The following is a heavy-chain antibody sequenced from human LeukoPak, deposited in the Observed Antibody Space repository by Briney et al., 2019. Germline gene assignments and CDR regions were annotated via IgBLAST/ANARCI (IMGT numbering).Heavy chain of an antibody. CDR2: IYTSGST. CDR3: ARALDLVEMATYIDY. J-gene: IGHJ4*02. D-gene: IGHD5-24*01. V-gene: IGHV4-4*07. CDR1: GGSISSYY. Sequence: PSETLSLTCTVSGGSISSYYWSWIRQPAGKGLEWIGRIYTSGSTNYNPSLKSRVTMSVDTSKNQFSLKLSSVTAADTAVYYCARALDLVEMATYIDYWGQGTLVTVSS.